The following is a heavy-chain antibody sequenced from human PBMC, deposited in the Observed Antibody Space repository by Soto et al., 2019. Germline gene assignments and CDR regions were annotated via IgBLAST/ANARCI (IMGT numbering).Heavy chain of an antibody. CDR3: ARGYCSGGSCYSTNWFDP. Sequence: GASVKVSCKASGGTFSSYTISCVRQAPGQGLEWMGRIIPILGIATYAQKFQGRVTITADKSTSTAYMELSSLRSEDTAVYYCARGYCSGGSCYSTNWFDPWGQGTLVTVSS. CDR1: GGTFSSYT. J-gene: IGHJ5*02. D-gene: IGHD2-15*01. V-gene: IGHV1-69*02. CDR2: IIPILGIA.